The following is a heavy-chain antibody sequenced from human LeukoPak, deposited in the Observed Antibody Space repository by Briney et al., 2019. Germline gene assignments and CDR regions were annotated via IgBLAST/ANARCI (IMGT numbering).Heavy chain of an antibody. CDR3: ARDEGAPIAAANV. CDR1: GYNFTSYT. D-gene: IGHD6-13*01. CDR2: ISAYNGNT. Sequence: GASVKVSCKASGYNFTSYTISWVRQAPGLGLEWMGWISAYNGNTNYGQKLQGRVTMTTDTSTSTAYMELRSLRPDDTAVYYCARDEGAPIAAANVWGRGTMVTVSS. J-gene: IGHJ3*01. V-gene: IGHV1-18*01.